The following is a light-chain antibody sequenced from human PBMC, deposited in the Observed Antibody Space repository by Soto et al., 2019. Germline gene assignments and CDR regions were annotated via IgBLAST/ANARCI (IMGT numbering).Light chain of an antibody. J-gene: IGLJ1*01. CDR2: RNN. Sequence: QSVLTHPPSASGTPGQRVTISCSGSSSNIGSNYVYWYQQLPGTAPKLLIYRNNQRPSGVPDRFSGSKSGTSASLAISGLRSEDEADYYGAAWDDSMICHYVFGTGTKLTVL. V-gene: IGLV1-47*01. CDR3: AAWDDSMICHYV. CDR1: SSNIGSNY.